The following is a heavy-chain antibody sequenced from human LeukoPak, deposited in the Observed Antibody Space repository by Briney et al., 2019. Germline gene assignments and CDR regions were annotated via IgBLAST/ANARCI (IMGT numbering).Heavy chain of an antibody. CDR1: GFTFGSYS. CDR3: AREVGASGWYNWFDP. CDR2: ISSSSSTI. D-gene: IGHD6-19*01. J-gene: IGHJ5*02. Sequence: GGSLRLSCAASGFTFGSYSMNWVRQAPGKGLEWVSYISSSSSTIYYADSVKGRFTISRDNAKNSLYLQMNSLRAEDTAVYYCAREVGASGWYNWFDPWGQGTLVTVSS. V-gene: IGHV3-48*01.